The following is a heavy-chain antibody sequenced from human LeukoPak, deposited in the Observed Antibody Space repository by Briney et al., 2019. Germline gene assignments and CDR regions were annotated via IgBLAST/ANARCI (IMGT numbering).Heavy chain of an antibody. CDR2: ITGSGSST. V-gene: IGHV3-23*01. D-gene: IGHD3-22*01. J-gene: IGHJ4*02. CDR1: GFTFSSYA. CDR3: AVEKSDSPDY. Sequence: QPGGSLRLSCAASGFTFSSYAMSWVRQAPGKGLEWVSSITGSGSSTYYADSVTGRFTISRDNSKNTLYLQMNSLSAEDTAVYYCAVEKSDSPDYWGQGTLVTVSS.